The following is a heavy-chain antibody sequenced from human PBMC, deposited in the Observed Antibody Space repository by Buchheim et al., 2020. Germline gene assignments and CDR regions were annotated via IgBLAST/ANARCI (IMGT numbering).Heavy chain of an antibody. CDR2: IYYDGRNE. J-gene: IGHJ4*02. CDR1: GFTFSTYG. Sequence: QVQVVESGGGVVQPGRSLRLSCGASGFTFSTYGMHWVRQAPGKGLEWVAVIYYDGRNEYYGDSVKGRFTISRDNSKNTLYLQMNSLRVEDTAVYYCARGNWGAMTAFDYWGQGTL. V-gene: IGHV3-33*01. D-gene: IGHD7-27*01. CDR3: ARGNWGAMTAFDY.